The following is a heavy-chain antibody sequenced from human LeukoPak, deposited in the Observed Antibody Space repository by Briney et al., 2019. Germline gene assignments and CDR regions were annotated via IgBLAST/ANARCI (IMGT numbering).Heavy chain of an antibody. V-gene: IGHV4-59*02. CDR2: MYHTGST. D-gene: IGHD5-24*01. Sequence: SETLSLTCTVSGASVSTHYWSWIRQPPGKGLEWIGCMYHTGSTNYNPSVESRVTISLDTSKNQLSLMMRSVTAADTAIYYCARGVEMATIGFDYWGQGTLVTVSS. CDR1: GASVSTHY. J-gene: IGHJ4*02. CDR3: ARGVEMATIGFDY.